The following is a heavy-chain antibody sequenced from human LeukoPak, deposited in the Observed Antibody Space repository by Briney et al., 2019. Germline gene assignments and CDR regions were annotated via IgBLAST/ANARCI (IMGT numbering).Heavy chain of an antibody. CDR1: GGSISSSSYY. CDR2: IYYSGST. CDR3: ARVPSRGSGSYYYYYYYMDV. Sequence: SETLSLTCTVSGGSISSSSYYWGWIRQPPGKGLEWIGSIYYSGSTYYNPSLKSLVTISVDTSKNQFSLKLSSVTAADTAVYYCARVPSRGSGSYYYYYYYMDVWGKGTTVTVSS. D-gene: IGHD3-10*01. V-gene: IGHV4-39*07. J-gene: IGHJ6*03.